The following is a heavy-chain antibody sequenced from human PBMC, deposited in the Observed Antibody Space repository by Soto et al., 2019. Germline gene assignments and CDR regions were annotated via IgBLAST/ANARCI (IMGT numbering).Heavy chain of an antibody. Sequence: PSETLSLTCAISGDSVSSNSAAWNWIRQSPSRGLEWLGRTYYRSKWYNDYAVSVKSRITINPDTSKNQFSLQLNSVTPEDTAVYYCARDRLLWFGELLFSYYYGMDVWGQGTTVTVSS. CDR1: GDSVSSNSAA. CDR3: ARDRLLWFGELLFSYYYGMDV. D-gene: IGHD3-10*01. CDR2: TYYRSKWYN. J-gene: IGHJ6*02. V-gene: IGHV6-1*01.